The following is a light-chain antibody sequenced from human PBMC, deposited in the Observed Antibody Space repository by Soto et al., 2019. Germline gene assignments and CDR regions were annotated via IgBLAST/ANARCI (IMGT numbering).Light chain of an antibody. Sequence: VVLTQSPLSLPVTLGQPASISCRSSQSLAHSDGNTYLNWFQQRPGQSPRRLIYKVSNRDSGVPDRFSGSGSATDFTLKIRRVEAEDVGVYYCMQGVYWPWTFGQGTKVEIK. J-gene: IGKJ1*01. CDR1: QSLAHSDGNTY. CDR2: KVS. CDR3: MQGVYWPWT. V-gene: IGKV2-30*02.